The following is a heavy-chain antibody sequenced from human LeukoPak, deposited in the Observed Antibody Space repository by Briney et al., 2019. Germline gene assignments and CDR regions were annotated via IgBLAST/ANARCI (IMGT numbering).Heavy chain of an antibody. CDR3: TRGRYQFLGPNDS. CDR2: ITTNGVM. D-gene: IGHD2-2*01. J-gene: IGHJ5*01. CDR1: GFTLSDYG. V-gene: IGHV3-48*02. Sequence: GGSLRLSCVAPGFTLSDYGMSWARQAPGKGLEWISYITTNGVMFYADSVEGRFAISRDNDKNSVYLQMSVLRDDDTAVYYCTRGRYQFLGPNDSWGQGALVTVSS.